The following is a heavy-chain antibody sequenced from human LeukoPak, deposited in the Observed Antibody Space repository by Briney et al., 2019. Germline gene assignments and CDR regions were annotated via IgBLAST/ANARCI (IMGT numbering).Heavy chain of an antibody. CDR3: ARDYYDSSGYIRSYYYYYYMDV. V-gene: IGHV3-21*01. Sequence: GGSLRLSCAASGFTFSSYSMNWVRQAPGKGLEWVSSISSSSSYIYYADSVKGRFTISRDNAKNSLYLQMNSLRAEDTAVYYCARDYYDSSGYIRSYYYYYYMDVWGKGTTVTISS. D-gene: IGHD3-22*01. CDR2: ISSSSSYI. J-gene: IGHJ6*03. CDR1: GFTFSSYS.